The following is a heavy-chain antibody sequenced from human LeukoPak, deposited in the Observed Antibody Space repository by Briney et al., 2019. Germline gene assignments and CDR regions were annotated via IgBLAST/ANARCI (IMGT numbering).Heavy chain of an antibody. J-gene: IGHJ4*02. D-gene: IGHD1-26*01. CDR2: INPNSGGT. V-gene: IGHV1-2*02. CDR1: GYSFIGHH. CDR3: ARDVGRWAQYYFDY. Sequence: ASVMVSCKTSGYSFIGHHIHWVRQAPGQGLEWMGWINPNSGGTGYAQKFQGRVTMTRDTSISTAYMDLNRLTSDDSAVYYCARDVGRWAQYYFDYWGQGTLVTVSS.